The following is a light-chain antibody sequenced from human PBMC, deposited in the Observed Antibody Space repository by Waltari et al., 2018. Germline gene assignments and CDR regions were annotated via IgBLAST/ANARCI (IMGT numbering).Light chain of an antibody. CDR3: SAHSASSTHVL. CDR1: NSDIGAYTY. V-gene: IGLV2-14*03. J-gene: IGLJ2*01. CDR2: DVN. Sequence: QSALTQPASVSGSPGQSITIPCTGTNSDIGAYTYVFWYQQYPGTAPKLIIYDVNSRPSGISVRFSGSKSGNTASLTISGLQAEDEADYYCSAHSASSTHVLFGGGTKLTVL.